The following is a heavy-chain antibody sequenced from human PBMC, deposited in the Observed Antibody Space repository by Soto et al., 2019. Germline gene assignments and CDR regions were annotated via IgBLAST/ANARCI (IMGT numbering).Heavy chain of an antibody. D-gene: IGHD6-19*01. Sequence: GGSLRLSCAASGFTFSSYAMSWVRQVPGKGLEWVSSISGSGDTTYYADSVRGRFTISRDNSNNTLYLQMNSLRAEDTAVYYCAKGIRYSSGYRDCFDPWGQGTLVTVSS. CDR1: GFTFSSYA. CDR2: ISGSGDTT. V-gene: IGHV3-23*01. CDR3: AKGIRYSSGYRDCFDP. J-gene: IGHJ5*02.